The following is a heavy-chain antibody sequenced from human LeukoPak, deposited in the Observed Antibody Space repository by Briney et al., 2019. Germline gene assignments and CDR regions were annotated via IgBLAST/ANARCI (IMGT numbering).Heavy chain of an antibody. Sequence: SETLSLTCTVSGGSISSSSYYWGWIRQPPGKGLEWIGSIYYSGSTYYNPSLKSRVTISVDTSKNQFSLKLSSVTAADTAVYYCASNFLLRTSLWQYYYYGMDVWGQGTTVTVSS. V-gene: IGHV4-39*01. CDR1: GGSISSSSYY. J-gene: IGHJ6*02. D-gene: IGHD2-21*01. CDR3: ASNFLLRTSLWQYYYYGMDV. CDR2: IYYSGST.